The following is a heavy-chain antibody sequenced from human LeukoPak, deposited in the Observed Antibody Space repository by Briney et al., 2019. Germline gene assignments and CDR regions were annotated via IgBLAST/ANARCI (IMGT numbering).Heavy chain of an antibody. V-gene: IGHV1-18*01. CDR1: GYTFTSYG. CDR2: ISAYNGNT. D-gene: IGHD3-22*01. Sequence: ASVKVSCRASGYTFTSYGISWVRQAPGQGLEWMGWISAYNGNTNYAQKLQGRVTMTTDTSTSTAYMELRSLRSDDTAVYYCARVGTTMILNWFDPWGQGTLVTVSS. J-gene: IGHJ5*02. CDR3: ARVGTTMILNWFDP.